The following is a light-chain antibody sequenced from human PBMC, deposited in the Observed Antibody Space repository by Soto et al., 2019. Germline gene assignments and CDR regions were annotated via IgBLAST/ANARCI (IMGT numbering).Light chain of an antibody. J-gene: IGKJ4*01. Sequence: EIVLTQSPGNLSLSPGERATLSCRASQSVSSNYLAWYQQKPGLAPKLLIYDASSRATGIPDRFSGSGSGTDFTLTISRLEPEDFAVYYCQQYGGSPLTFGGGTRVDIK. CDR1: QSVSSNY. V-gene: IGKV3-20*01. CDR2: DAS. CDR3: QQYGGSPLT.